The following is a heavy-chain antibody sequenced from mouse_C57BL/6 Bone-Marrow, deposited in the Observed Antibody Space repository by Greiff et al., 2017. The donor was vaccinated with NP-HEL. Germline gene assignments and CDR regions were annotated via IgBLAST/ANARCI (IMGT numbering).Heavy chain of an antibody. J-gene: IGHJ1*03. CDR2: IRNKANGYTT. CDR1: GFTFTDYY. Sequence: EVQLQESGGGLVQPGGSLSLSCAASGFTFTDYYMSWVRQPPGKALEWLGFIRNKANGYTTEYSASVKGRFTISRDNSQSILYLQMNALRAEDSATYYCARYGGYWYFDVWGTGTTVTVSS. CDR3: ARYGGYWYFDV. V-gene: IGHV7-3*01.